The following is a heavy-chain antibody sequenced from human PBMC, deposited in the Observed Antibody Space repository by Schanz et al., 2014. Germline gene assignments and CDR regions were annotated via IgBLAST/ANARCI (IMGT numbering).Heavy chain of an antibody. CDR2: IRYDGINK. Sequence: QVRLVESGGGVVQPGGSLRLSCAASGFTFSTTGMHWVRQAPGKGLVWVTYIRYDGINKYYADSVKGRFTFSRDSSKNTVYLQMDSLRADDTSVYYCARGRGYIIGQWGQGILVTVSS. CDR3: ARGRGYIIGQ. V-gene: IGHV3-30*02. CDR1: GFTFSTTG. J-gene: IGHJ4*02. D-gene: IGHD3-10*01.